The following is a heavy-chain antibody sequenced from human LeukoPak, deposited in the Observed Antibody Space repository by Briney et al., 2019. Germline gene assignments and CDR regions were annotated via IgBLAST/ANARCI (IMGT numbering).Heavy chain of an antibody. Sequence: SETLSLTCAVYGGSFSGYYWSWIRQPPGKGLEWIGEINHSGSTNYNPSLKSRVTISVDTSKNQFSLKLSSVTAADTAIYYCARGPYYFYYGMDVWGQGATVTVSS. CDR1: GGSFSGYY. CDR3: ARGPYYFYYGMDV. V-gene: IGHV4-34*01. J-gene: IGHJ6*02. CDR2: INHSGST.